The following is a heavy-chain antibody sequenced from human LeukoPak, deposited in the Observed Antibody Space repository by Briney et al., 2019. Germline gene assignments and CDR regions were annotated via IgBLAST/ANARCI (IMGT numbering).Heavy chain of an antibody. CDR2: TNPSSRNR. Sequence: ASVKVSCKASGYTFTDYEINWVRQASGQGLEWMGWTNPSSRNRAYAPKFEGRVTMTTDTSTSTAYMELRSLTSEDTAVYYCARNPSRSDTSFDLWGQGTLVTVSS. CDR1: GYTFTDYE. J-gene: IGHJ4*02. V-gene: IGHV1-8*01. CDR3: ARNPSRSDTSFDL. D-gene: IGHD5-18*01.